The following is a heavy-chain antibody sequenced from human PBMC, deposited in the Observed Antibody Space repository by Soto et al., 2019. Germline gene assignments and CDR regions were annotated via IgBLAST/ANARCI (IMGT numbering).Heavy chain of an antibody. Sequence: QVQLVQSGAEVKKPGASVKVSCKASGYTFTNYGINWVRQAPGQGLEWLGWVSAYNGERRYAQRVQARVIMTSDTSTTTAYMELRSLRSDVTVVYFSSRGPSIPASGGYWGQGNVVTVSS. CDR2: VSAYNGER. CDR1: GYTFTNYG. V-gene: IGHV1-18*01. CDR3: SRGPSIPASGGY. D-gene: IGHD6-6*01. J-gene: IGHJ4*01.